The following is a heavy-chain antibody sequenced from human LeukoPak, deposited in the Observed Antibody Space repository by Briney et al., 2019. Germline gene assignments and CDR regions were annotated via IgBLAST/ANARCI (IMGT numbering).Heavy chain of an antibody. CDR2: IYHSGST. CDR3: ARVGVFPYGDLGDYFDY. CDR1: GGSISSSNW. V-gene: IGHV4-4*02. D-gene: IGHD4-17*01. Sequence: PSETLSLTCAVSGGSISSSNWWSWVRQPPGKGLEWIGEIYHSGSTNYNPSLKSRVTISVDKSKNQFSLKLSSVTAADTAVYYCARVGVFPYGDLGDYFDYWGQGTLVTVSS. J-gene: IGHJ4*02.